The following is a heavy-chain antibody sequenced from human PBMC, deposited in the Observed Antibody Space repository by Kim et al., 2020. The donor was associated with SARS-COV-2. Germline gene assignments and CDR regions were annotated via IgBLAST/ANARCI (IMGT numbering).Heavy chain of an antibody. J-gene: IGHJ3*02. D-gene: IGHD6-19*01. Sequence: GGSLKLSCAASGFTFSSYWMTWVRQAPGKGLEWVANIKQDGNQKYYVDSVKGRFTISRDNAKNSLYLQMNSLRAEDTAVYYCARDGDLYSSGKDAFDIWG. CDR3: ARDGDLYSSGKDAFDI. V-gene: IGHV3-7*01. CDR2: IKQDGNQK. CDR1: GFTFSSYW.